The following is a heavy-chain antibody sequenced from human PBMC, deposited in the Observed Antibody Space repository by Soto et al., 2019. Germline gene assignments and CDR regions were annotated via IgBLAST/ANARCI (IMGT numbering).Heavy chain of an antibody. CDR2: IYHSGST. CDR3: ARERDYDFWTRQTLYYFGMDV. V-gene: IGHV4-30-2*01. CDR1: GGSISSSGYS. D-gene: IGHD3-3*01. J-gene: IGHJ6*02. Sequence: QLQLQESGSGLVKPSQTLSLTCAVSGGSISSSGYSWSWIRQPPGKGLEWIGNIYHSGSTYYNSSRNSRVTISVDRSKNQFSLNLSSVTAADTAVYYCARERDYDFWTRQTLYYFGMDVWGQGTPVTVSS.